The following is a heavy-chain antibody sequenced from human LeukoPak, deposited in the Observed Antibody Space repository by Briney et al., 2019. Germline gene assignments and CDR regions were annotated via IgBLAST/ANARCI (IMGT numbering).Heavy chain of an antibody. D-gene: IGHD6-13*01. J-gene: IGHJ5*02. CDR1: GFTFSSYG. CDR3: AKGRFLAAAAPYGWFDP. CDR2: IRYDGSNH. Sequence: GGSLRLSCAASGFTFSSYGMHWVRQAPGKGLEWVAFIRYDGSNHYYADSVKGRFTISRDNSKNTLYLQMNSLRAEDTAVYYCAKGRFLAAAAPYGWFDPWGQGTLVTVSS. V-gene: IGHV3-30*02.